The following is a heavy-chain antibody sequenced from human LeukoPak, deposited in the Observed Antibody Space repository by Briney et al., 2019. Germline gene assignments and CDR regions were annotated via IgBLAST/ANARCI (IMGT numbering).Heavy chain of an antibody. CDR2: ITWRSDRI. D-gene: IGHD3-16*01. CDR3: AKVAGGGYFDL. CDR1: GFTLDDYA. V-gene: IGHV3-9*01. Sequence: SGGSLRLSCAASGFTLDDYAMHWVRQAPGKGLEWVSGITWRSDRIGYADSVQGRFTISRDDAQKSLYLQMNSLRTDDTALYYCAKVAGGGYFDLWGRGTLVTVSS. J-gene: IGHJ2*01.